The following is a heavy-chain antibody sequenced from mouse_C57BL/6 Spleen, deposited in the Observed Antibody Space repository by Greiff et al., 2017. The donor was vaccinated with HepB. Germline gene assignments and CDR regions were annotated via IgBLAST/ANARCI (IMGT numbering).Heavy chain of an antibody. D-gene: IGHD6-1*01. V-gene: IGHV1-64*01. CDR2: IQPNSGST. J-gene: IGHJ2*01. Sequence: QVQLKQPGAELVKPGASVKLSCKASGYTFTSYWMHWVKQRPGQGLEWIGMIQPNSGSTNYNEKLKSKATLTVDKSSSTAYMHLSSLTSGDSAVYYCAREAAPAPYFDYWGQGTTLTVSS. CDR1: GYTFTSYW. CDR3: AREAAPAPYFDY.